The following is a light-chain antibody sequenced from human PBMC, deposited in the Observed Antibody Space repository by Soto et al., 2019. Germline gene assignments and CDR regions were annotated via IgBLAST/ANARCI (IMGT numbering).Light chain of an antibody. J-gene: IGLJ1*01. Sequence: QSALTQPASVSGSPGHSSTISCTGTSSDVGGYNYVSWYQQHPGKAPKLMIYDVSNRPSGVSNRFSGSKSGNTASLTISGLQAEDEADYYCSSYTSSSTFLGTGTRVTVL. CDR3: SSYTSSSTF. CDR1: SSDVGGYNY. V-gene: IGLV2-14*01. CDR2: DVS.